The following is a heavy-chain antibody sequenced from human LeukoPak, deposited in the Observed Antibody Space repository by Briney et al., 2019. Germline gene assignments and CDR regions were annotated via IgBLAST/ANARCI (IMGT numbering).Heavy chain of an antibody. Sequence: SVKVSCKASGGTFSSYAISWVRQAPGQGLEWMGGIIPILGTANYAQKFQGRVTITADESTSTAYMELSSLRSEDTAVYYCARERRWMRDAFDIWGQGTMVTVSS. CDR2: IIPILGTA. D-gene: IGHD4-23*01. CDR1: GGTFSSYA. CDR3: ARERRWMRDAFDI. J-gene: IGHJ3*02. V-gene: IGHV1-69*01.